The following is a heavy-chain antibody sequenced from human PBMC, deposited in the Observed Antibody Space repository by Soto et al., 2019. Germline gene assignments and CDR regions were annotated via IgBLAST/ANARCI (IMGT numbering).Heavy chain of an antibody. Sequence: PSETLSLTCTVSGGSISSYYCSWFRQPPGKGLEWIGYIYYSGSTNYNPSLKSRVTISVDTSKNQFSLKLSSVTAADTAVYYCARDKGIAAAFDYWGQGTLVTVS. V-gene: IGHV4-59*01. CDR1: GGSISSYY. D-gene: IGHD6-13*01. CDR3: ARDKGIAAAFDY. J-gene: IGHJ4*02. CDR2: IYYSGST.